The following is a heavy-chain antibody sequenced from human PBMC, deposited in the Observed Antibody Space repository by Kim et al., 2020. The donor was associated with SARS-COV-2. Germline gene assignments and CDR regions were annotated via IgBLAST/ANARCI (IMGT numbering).Heavy chain of an antibody. D-gene: IGHD6-13*01. Sequence: KGRFTISRDNAKNSLYLQMNSLRAEDTAVYYCASLPTPDSSSWYPIFDYWGQGTLVTVSS. V-gene: IGHV3-11*06. J-gene: IGHJ4*02. CDR3: ASLPTPDSSSWYPIFDY.